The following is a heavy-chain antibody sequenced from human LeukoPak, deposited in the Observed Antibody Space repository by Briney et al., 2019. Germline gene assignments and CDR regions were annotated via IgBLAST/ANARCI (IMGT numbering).Heavy chain of an antibody. V-gene: IGHV4-61*02. Sequence: SETLSLTCTVSGGSISRGSYYWSWIRQPAGKGLEWIGRIYTSGSTNYNPSLKSRVTISVDTSKNQFSLKLSSVTAADTAVYYCARHIAPGSGSYLLWYFDLWGRGTLVTVSS. CDR1: GGSISRGSYY. D-gene: IGHD1-26*01. CDR3: ARHIAPGSGSYLLWYFDL. J-gene: IGHJ2*01. CDR2: IYTSGST.